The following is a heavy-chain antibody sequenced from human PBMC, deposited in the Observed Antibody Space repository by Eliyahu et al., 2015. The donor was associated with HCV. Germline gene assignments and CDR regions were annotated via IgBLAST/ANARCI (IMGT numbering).Heavy chain of an antibody. D-gene: IGHD6-19*01. Sequence: QVQLVESGGDLAKPGGSLRLSCAASGFTFSDYYXSWIRQAPGKGLECFSYISSSGSTIYYADSVKGRFTISRDNAKNSLYLQMNSLRAEDTAVYYCAREGVYSSGWYFSGYFQHWGQGTLVILSS. CDR1: GFTFSDYY. J-gene: IGHJ1*01. V-gene: IGHV3-11*01. CDR2: ISSSGSTI. CDR3: AREGVYSSGWYFSGYFQH.